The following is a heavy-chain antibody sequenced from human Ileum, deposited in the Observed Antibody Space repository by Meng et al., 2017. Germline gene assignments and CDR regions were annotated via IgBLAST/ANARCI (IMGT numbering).Heavy chain of an antibody. D-gene: IGHD2-15*01. CDR3: ARSTGYSYFDY. CDR1: GYTFTHFR. CDR2: ISTYNSYT. V-gene: IGHV1-18*01. J-gene: IGHJ4*02. Sequence: ASVKVSCKASGYTFTHFRINWVRQAPGQGLEWLGSISTYNSYTNYAQYLRGRVTMTTDTSTRTAYMELRGLVSDDTALYYCARSTGYSYFDYWGQGTLVTVSS.